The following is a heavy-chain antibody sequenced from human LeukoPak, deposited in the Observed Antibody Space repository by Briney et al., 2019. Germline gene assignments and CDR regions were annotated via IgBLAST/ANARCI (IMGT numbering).Heavy chain of an antibody. Sequence: SETLSLTCGISGDSVSSNGAAWNWIRQSPSRGLEWLGRTYYRSRWLNDFAPSVKSRIIISPDTSKNQFSLQLSSVTPEDTAVYYCARNKRLGWERADTTFDYWGRGTLVTVSS. CDR2: TYYRSRWLN. CDR3: ARNKRLGWERADTTFDY. V-gene: IGHV6-1*01. J-gene: IGHJ4*02. D-gene: IGHD1-1*01. CDR1: GDSVSSNGAA.